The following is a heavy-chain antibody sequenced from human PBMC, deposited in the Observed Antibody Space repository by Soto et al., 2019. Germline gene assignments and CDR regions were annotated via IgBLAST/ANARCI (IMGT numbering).Heavy chain of an antibody. CDR1: EFTFSTYW. J-gene: IGHJ4*02. Sequence: EVQLVESGGGLVQPGGSLRLSCAVSEFTFSTYWMTWVRQAPGKGLEWVANIKQDGSDKNYLDSLRGRFTISSDNAKKPLYLEMNGQRAEDTAGYGWAGGGGWESASWGQGTLVTVS. D-gene: IGHD6-19*01. CDR3: AGGGGWESAS. CDR2: IKQDGSDK. V-gene: IGHV3-7*05.